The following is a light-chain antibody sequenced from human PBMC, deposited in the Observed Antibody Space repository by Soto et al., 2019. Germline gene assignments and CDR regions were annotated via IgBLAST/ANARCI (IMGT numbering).Light chain of an antibody. CDR2: EAS. V-gene: IGKV3-11*01. CDR1: QSVTNY. Sequence: EIVLTQSPATLSLSPGERATLSCRASQSVTNYLAWYQQKPGQAPRLLISEASSRATGIPARFSGSGSGTDFTLTIGSLEPEDFAVYCCQQRFNWPITFGQGTRLEIK. CDR3: QQRFNWPIT. J-gene: IGKJ5*01.